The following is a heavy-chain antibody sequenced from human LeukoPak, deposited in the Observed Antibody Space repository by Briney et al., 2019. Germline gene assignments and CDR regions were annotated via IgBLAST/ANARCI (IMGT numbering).Heavy chain of an antibody. D-gene: IGHD6-6*01. CDR2: IYSGGPT. J-gene: IGHJ4*02. CDR1: GFTVSTNY. V-gene: IGHV3-53*01. CDR3: AREYSSSSRYFDH. Sequence: GGSLRLSCAASGFTVSTNYMSWVRQAPGKGLEWVSVIYSGGPTYYADSVKGRFIISRDNSKNTLYLQMNSLRVEDTAVYYCAREYSSSSRYFDHWGQGALVTVSS.